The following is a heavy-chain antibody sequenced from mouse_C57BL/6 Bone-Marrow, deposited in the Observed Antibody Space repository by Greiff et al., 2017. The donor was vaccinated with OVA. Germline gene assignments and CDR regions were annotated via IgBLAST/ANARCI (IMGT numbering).Heavy chain of an antibody. V-gene: IGHV1-53*01. J-gene: IGHJ4*01. Sequence: QVQLQQPGTELVKPGASVKLSCKASGYTFTSYWMHWVKQRPGQGLEWIGNINPSNGGTNYNEKFKSKATLTVDKSSSTAYMQLSSLTSEDSAVYDCARGGYDGRYYYAMDYWGQGTSVTVSS. CDR3: ARGGYDGRYYYAMDY. CDR1: GYTFTSYW. D-gene: IGHD2-2*01. CDR2: INPSNGGT.